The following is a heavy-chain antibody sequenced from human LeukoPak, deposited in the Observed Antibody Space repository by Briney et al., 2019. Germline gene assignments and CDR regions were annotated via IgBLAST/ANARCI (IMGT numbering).Heavy chain of an antibody. V-gene: IGHV4-59*01. Sequence: KPSETLSLTCTVSGGSISSYYWSWIRQPPGKGLEWIGYIYYSGSTNYNPSLKSRVTISADTSKNQFSLKLSSVTAADTAVYYCAREDAVTPHAFDIWGQGTMVTVSS. D-gene: IGHD4-17*01. CDR1: GGSISSYY. CDR3: AREDAVTPHAFDI. CDR2: IYYSGST. J-gene: IGHJ3*02.